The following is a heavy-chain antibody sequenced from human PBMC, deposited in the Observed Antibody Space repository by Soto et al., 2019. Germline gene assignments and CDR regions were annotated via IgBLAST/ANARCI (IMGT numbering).Heavy chain of an antibody. Sequence: GGSLRLSCAASGFIFSKYWMHWVRQAPGKGLVWVSRISSDGSTTSYADSVKGRFTISRDNSKNTLYLQMNSLRAEDTAVYYCAKDLYSSSWDAFDIWGQGTMVTVSS. CDR1: GFIFSKYW. CDR3: AKDLYSSSWDAFDI. D-gene: IGHD6-13*01. CDR2: ISSDGSTT. J-gene: IGHJ3*02. V-gene: IGHV3-74*01.